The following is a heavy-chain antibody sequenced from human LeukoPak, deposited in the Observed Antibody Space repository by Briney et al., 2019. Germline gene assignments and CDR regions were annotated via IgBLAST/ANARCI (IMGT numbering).Heavy chain of an antibody. CDR2: INSDGSST. Sequence: GGSLRLSCAASGFTFNSYWMHWVRQAPGKGLVWVSRINSDGSSTSYADSVKGRFTISRDNAKNTLYLQMNSLRAEDTAVYYCARPTSYCSGGCCYHYDAFDIWGQGTTVTVSS. D-gene: IGHD2-15*01. CDR1: GFTFNSYW. CDR3: ARPTSYCSGGCCYHYDAFDI. V-gene: IGHV3-74*01. J-gene: IGHJ3*02.